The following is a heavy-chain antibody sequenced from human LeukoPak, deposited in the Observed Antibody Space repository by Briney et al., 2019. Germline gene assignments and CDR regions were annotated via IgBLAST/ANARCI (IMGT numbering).Heavy chain of an antibody. Sequence: GGSLRLSCAASGFTFSSYSMNWVRQAPGKGLEWVSSISTSGDYIYYADSVKGRFTMPRDNAKNSLYLQMDSLRAEDTAGYYCARDLVLSRSVGASEKVDYWGQGTLVTVSS. J-gene: IGHJ4*02. CDR1: GFTFSSYS. CDR2: ISTSGDYI. V-gene: IGHV3-21*01. D-gene: IGHD1-26*01. CDR3: ARDLVLSRSVGASEKVDY.